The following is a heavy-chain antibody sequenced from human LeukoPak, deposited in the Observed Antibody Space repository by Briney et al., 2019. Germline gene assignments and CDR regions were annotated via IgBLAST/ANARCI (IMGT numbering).Heavy chain of an antibody. CDR3: ARTRYYYNSRSYGAPYYFDY. D-gene: IGHD3-10*01. CDR2: IYYSGST. Sequence: SETLSLTCAVYGGSFSDYYWSWIRQSPGKGLEWIGSIYYSGSTYYNPSLKSRVTISVDTSKNQFSLKLSSVTAADTAVYYCARTRYYYNSRSYGAPYYFDYWGQGTLVTVSS. V-gene: IGHV4-34*01. J-gene: IGHJ4*02. CDR1: GGSFSDYY.